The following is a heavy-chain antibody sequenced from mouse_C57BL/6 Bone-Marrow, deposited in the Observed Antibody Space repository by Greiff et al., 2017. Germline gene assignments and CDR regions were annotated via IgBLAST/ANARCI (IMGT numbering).Heavy chain of an antibody. D-gene: IGHD2-3*01. CDR1: GFNIKDYY. Sequence: EVQLQQSGAELVKPGASVKLSCTASGFNIKDYYMHWVKQRTEQGLEWIGRIDPEDGEPKYAPKFQGKATITADTSSNTAYLQLSSLTSEDTAVYYYGDGYYPRYFDVWGTGTTVTVSS. CDR3: GDGYYPRYFDV. J-gene: IGHJ1*03. V-gene: IGHV14-2*01. CDR2: IDPEDGEP.